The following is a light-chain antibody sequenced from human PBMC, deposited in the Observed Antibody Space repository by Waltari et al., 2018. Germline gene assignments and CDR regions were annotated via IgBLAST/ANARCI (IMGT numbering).Light chain of an antibody. CDR3: QQGNSFPPT. CDR2: GAS. CDR1: QGISYW. V-gene: IGKV1-12*01. Sequence: DIQMTQFPSAVSASVGDRVTMPCRASQGISYWLAWYQQKPGKAPKLLIYGASILQTGVPSRFSAGGSGTDFTLTISNLQPDDFATYFCQQGNSFPPTFGQGTKVEVK. J-gene: IGKJ1*01.